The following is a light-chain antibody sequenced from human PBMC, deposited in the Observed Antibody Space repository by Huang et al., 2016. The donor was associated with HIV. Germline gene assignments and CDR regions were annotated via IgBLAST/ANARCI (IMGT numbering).Light chain of an antibody. V-gene: IGKV3-11*01. CDR3: QQRVNGLT. Sequence: EIVLTQSPATLSFFPGQRVSLSCRASQNINTHLGWYQQRPGQPPRLLIYDASSRVPGVAARFSGSGSGTDFTLTISSLESEDFATYYCQQRVNGLTFGGGTKV. J-gene: IGKJ4*01. CDR2: DAS. CDR1: QNINTH.